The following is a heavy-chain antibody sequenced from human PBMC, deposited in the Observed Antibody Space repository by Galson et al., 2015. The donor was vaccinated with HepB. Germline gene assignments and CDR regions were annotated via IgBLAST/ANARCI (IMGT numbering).Heavy chain of an antibody. J-gene: IGHJ3*02. CDR1: GYTFTGYY. Sequence: SVKVSCKASGYTFTGYYMHWVRQAPGQGLEWMGRINPDSGATNYAQNFQGRVTMTRDTSISTAYMELSRLRSDDTAVYYCARAASSGWYAFEIWGQGTLVTVSS. D-gene: IGHD6-19*01. CDR3: ARAASSGWYAFEI. CDR2: INPDSGAT. V-gene: IGHV1-2*06.